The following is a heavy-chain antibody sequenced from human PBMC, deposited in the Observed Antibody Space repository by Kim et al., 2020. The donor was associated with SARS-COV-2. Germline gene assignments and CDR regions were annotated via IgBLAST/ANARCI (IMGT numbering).Heavy chain of an antibody. Sequence: SETLSLTCTVSGGSISSYYWSWIRQPAGKGLEWIGRIYTSGSTNYNPSLKSRVTMSVDTSKNQFSLKLSSVTAADTAVYYCAKEGITMVRGVITPPLYYYYYGMDVWGQGTTVTVSS. V-gene: IGHV4-4*07. D-gene: IGHD3-10*01. J-gene: IGHJ6*02. CDR1: GGSISSYY. CDR2: IYTSGST. CDR3: AKEGITMVRGVITPPLYYYYYGMDV.